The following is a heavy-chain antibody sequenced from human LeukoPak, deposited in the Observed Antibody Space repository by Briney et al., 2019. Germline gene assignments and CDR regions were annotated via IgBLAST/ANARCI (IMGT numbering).Heavy chain of an antibody. J-gene: IGHJ4*02. V-gene: IGHV3-7*01. CDR3: ARDPVEWELLLDY. Sequence: PGGSLRLSCAASGFTFSSYWVGWVRQAPGKRLEWVANMNIDGSEKYYADSAKGRFTISRDNARNSVYLQMNSLRGEDTAVYYCARDPVEWELLLDYWGQGTLVTVSS. CDR1: GFTFSSYW. CDR2: MNIDGSEK. D-gene: IGHD1-26*01.